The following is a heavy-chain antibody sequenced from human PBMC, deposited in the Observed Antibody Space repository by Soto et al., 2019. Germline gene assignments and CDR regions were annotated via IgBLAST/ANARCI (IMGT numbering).Heavy chain of an antibody. J-gene: IGHJ6*03. Sequence: PGGSLRLSCAASGFTFSSYWMSWVRQAPGKGLEWVANIKQDGSEKYYVDSVKGRFTISRDNAKNSLYLQMNSLRAEDTAVYYCARVSLITFGGVIVKYYYMDVWGKGTTVTVSS. CDR2: IKQDGSEK. CDR3: ARVSLITFGGVIVKYYYMDV. D-gene: IGHD3-16*02. CDR1: GFTFSSYW. V-gene: IGHV3-7*01.